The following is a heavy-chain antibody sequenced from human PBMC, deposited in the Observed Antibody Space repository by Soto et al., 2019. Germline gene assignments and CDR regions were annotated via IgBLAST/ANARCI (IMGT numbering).Heavy chain of an antibody. CDR3: ASSISSVGPFDN. CDR1: GFTFTDYA. Sequence: GGSLRLSCAASGFTFTDYALNWVRQAPGKGLEWMAVISYDGSNKFYADSVKGRFTISRDNSKNMLYLQVNSLKTEDTAVYYCASSISSVGPFDNWGQETMVTVSS. V-gene: IGHV3-30-3*01. CDR2: ISYDGSNK. D-gene: IGHD1-26*01. J-gene: IGHJ4*02.